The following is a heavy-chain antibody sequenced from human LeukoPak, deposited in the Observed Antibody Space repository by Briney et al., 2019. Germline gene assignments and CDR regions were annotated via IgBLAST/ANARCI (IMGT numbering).Heavy chain of an antibody. V-gene: IGHV4-61*02. CDR3: ARDLSGRGYPFDT. D-gene: IGHD6-19*01. Sequence: PSETLSLTCTVSGGSISSGSYSWSWIRQPAGKGLEWIGRIFTSGSTNYNLSLKSRVTISSDTSKDQFSLRLSSVNAADTAVYYCARDLSGRGYPFDTWGRGTLVTVSP. CDR2: IFTSGST. J-gene: IGHJ3*02. CDR1: GGSISSGSYS.